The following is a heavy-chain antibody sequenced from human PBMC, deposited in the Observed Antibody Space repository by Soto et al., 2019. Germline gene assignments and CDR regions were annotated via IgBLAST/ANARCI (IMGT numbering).Heavy chain of an antibody. CDR2: IYYSGST. CDR1: GGSINSYD. D-gene: IGHD3-3*01. J-gene: IGHJ4*02. V-gene: IGHV4-39*01. CDR3: ARIWSGFWDY. Sequence: SETLSLTCTVSGGSINSYDWGWIRQPPGKGLEWIGSIYYSGSTDYNPSLKSRVTISVDTSKNQFSLKLSSVTAADTAVYYCARIWSGFWDYWGQGTLVTVSS.